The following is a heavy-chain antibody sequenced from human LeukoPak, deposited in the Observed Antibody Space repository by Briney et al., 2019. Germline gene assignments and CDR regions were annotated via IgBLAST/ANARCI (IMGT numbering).Heavy chain of an antibody. J-gene: IGHJ3*02. Sequence: PSETLSLTCTVSGGSLSSSSYYWGWIRQPPGRGLEWNGSVYYSGSTYYNPSLKSRVTISVDTSKNQFSLKLDSVTAADTAVYYCARDHDSSGYLFRGTFDIWGQGTMVTVSS. V-gene: IGHV4-39*07. CDR2: VYYSGST. CDR1: GGSLSSSSYY. CDR3: ARDHDSSGYLFRGTFDI. D-gene: IGHD3-22*01.